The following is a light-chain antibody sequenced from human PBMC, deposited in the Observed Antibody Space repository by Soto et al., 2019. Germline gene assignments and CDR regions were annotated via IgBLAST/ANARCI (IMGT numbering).Light chain of an antibody. CDR1: QNVDNY. J-gene: IGKJ3*01. V-gene: IGKV1-39*01. CDR3: QQVLRPPLT. CDR2: AAS. Sequence: DIQMTQAPSSLSASVGDTVTLTCRASQNVDNYLKWYQQKPGKGPGLLIYAASTLQSGVPSRFSGSGSGTDFTLTISSLQPEDLETYYCQQVLRPPLTFGHGTKVDIK.